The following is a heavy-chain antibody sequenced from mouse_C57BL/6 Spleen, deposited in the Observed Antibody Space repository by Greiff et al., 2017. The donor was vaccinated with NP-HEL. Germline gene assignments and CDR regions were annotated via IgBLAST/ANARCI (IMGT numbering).Heavy chain of an antibody. CDR3: ARGVIRGAMDY. Sequence: QVHVKQSGPGLVQPSQRLSITCTVSGFSFTSYGVHWVRQSPGKGLEWLGVIWSGGSTDYNAAFISRLSISKDNSESQVFFKMNSLQADDTAIYYCARGVIRGAMDYWGQGTSVTASS. V-gene: IGHV2-2*01. CDR1: GFSFTSYG. J-gene: IGHJ4*01. CDR2: IWSGGST.